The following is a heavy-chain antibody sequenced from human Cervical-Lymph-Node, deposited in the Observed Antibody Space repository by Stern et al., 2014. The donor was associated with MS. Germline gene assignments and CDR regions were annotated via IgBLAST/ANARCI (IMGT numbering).Heavy chain of an antibody. CDR1: GGSFINNV. V-gene: IGHV1-69*01. CDR2: TIPIFGTP. CDR3: ARAASTTSSYNF. Sequence: QVQLEESGAEVKKPGSSVKVSCQASGGSFINNVISWVRQAPGQGLEWMGGTIPIFGTPLYAQKFRGKVTITADESTRTAYMELSSLRSDDTAVYFCARAASTTSSYNFWGPGTLVTVSS. J-gene: IGHJ4*02. D-gene: IGHD3-10*01.